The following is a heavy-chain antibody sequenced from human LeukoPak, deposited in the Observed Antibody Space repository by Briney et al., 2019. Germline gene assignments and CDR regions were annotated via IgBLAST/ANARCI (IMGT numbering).Heavy chain of an antibody. J-gene: IGHJ6*02. CDR3: AKDPQSGLEHRHQDMDV. CDR1: GFTFGSYA. V-gene: IGHV3-23*01. Sequence: GGSLRLSCAASGFTFGSYAMSWVRQAPGKGLEWVSAISGSGGSTYYADSVKGRFTISRDNSKNTLYLQMNSLRAEDTAVYYCAKDPQSGLEHRHQDMDVWGQGTTVTVSS. CDR2: ISGSGGST. D-gene: IGHD1/OR15-1a*01.